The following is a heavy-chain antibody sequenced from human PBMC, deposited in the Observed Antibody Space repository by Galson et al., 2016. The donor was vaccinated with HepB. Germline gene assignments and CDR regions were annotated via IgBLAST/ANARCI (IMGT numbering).Heavy chain of an antibody. Sequence: SLRLSCAASGFTFDIAWMTWVRPAPGKGLEGVGRIKSRTDGGTTDFAAPVKGRFTNSRDDSKSILYLQINSLRTEDTAVYYCASRPPPYRDSYFDYWGQGILVTVSS. CDR1: GFTFDIAW. J-gene: IGHJ4*02. D-gene: IGHD3-16*02. CDR2: IKSRTDGGTT. CDR3: ASRPPPYRDSYFDY. V-gene: IGHV3-15*01.